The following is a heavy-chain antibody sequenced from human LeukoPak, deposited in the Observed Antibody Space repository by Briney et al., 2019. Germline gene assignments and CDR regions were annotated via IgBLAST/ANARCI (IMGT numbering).Heavy chain of an antibody. D-gene: IGHD1-14*01. J-gene: IGHJ5*02. Sequence: PGGSLRLSCAASGFTFSSYAMSWVRQAPGKGLEWVSAISGSGGSTYYADSVKGRFTISRDNSKNTLYLQMNTPRDEDTAVYYCAKEGAILPGPPPLDPWGEGALVTVSS. CDR3: AKEGAILPGPPPLDP. V-gene: IGHV3-23*01. CDR2: ISGSGGST. CDR1: GFTFSSYA.